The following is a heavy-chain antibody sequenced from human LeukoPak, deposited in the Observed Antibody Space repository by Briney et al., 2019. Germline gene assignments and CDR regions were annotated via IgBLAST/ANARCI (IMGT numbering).Heavy chain of an antibody. D-gene: IGHD5-18*01. CDR3: ARSGYSYDYAFDI. J-gene: IGHJ3*02. Sequence: PSETLSLTCTVSGGSISSYYWSWIRQPPGKGLEWIGYIYYSGSINYNPSLKSRVTISVDTSKHQFSLKLSSVTAADTAVYYCARSGYSYDYAFDIWGQGTMVTVSS. CDR2: IYYSGSI. CDR1: GGSISSYY. V-gene: IGHV4-59*01.